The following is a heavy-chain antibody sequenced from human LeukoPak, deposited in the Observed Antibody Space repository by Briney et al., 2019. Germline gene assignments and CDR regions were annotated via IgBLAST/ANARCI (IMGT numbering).Heavy chain of an antibody. Sequence: SETLSLTXTVSGGSISSYYWSWIRQPAGKGLEWIGRIYTGGSTNYNPSLKSRVTMSVDTSKNQFSLKLSSVTAADTAVYYCASRPRGYSYGLSAFDIWGQGTMVTVSS. CDR1: GGSISSYY. J-gene: IGHJ3*02. D-gene: IGHD5-18*01. V-gene: IGHV4-4*07. CDR2: IYTGGST. CDR3: ASRPRGYSYGLSAFDI.